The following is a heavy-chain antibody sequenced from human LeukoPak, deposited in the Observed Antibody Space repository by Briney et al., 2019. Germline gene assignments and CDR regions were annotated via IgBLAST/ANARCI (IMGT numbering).Heavy chain of an antibody. Sequence: PGGSLRLSCAASGFTFSSYWMSWVRQAPGKGLEWVANIKQDGSEKYYVDSVKGRFTISRDNAKNSLYLQMNSLRAEDTAVYYCASIGEQWLVPRAYWYFDLWGRGTLVTVSS. D-gene: IGHD6-19*01. CDR3: ASIGEQWLVPRAYWYFDL. CDR2: IKQDGSEK. V-gene: IGHV3-7*01. CDR1: GFTFSSYW. J-gene: IGHJ2*01.